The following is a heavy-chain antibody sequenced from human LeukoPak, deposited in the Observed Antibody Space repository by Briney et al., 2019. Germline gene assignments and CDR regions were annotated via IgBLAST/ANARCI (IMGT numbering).Heavy chain of an antibody. Sequence: GGSLRLSCAASGFSFSSYGMHWVRQAPGKGLEWVATIKKDGSVIYYLDSVKGRFTISRDNAKNSLYLQMNSLRAEDTAVYYCVNLWEEGVWGLGTLVTVSS. CDR2: IKKDGSVI. V-gene: IGHV3-7*03. CDR1: GFSFSSYG. J-gene: IGHJ4*02. D-gene: IGHD1-26*01. CDR3: VNLWEEGV.